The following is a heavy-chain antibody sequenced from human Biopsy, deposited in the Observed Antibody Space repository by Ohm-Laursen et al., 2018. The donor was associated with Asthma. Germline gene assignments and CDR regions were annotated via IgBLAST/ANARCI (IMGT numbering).Heavy chain of an antibody. CDR1: GGTFSNFA. J-gene: IGHJ6*02. Sequence: SVKVSCKAPGGTFSNFAISWVRQAPGQGLEWLGGIMTAFGTTNYAQKFQGRVTITADESTSTAYMEVTSLRSEDTAIYYCARCQVGYSSGWSLLLKKIYYSGMDVWGQGTAATVSS. V-gene: IGHV1-69*13. CDR2: IMTAFGTT. D-gene: IGHD6-19*01. CDR3: ARCQVGYSSGWSLLLKKIYYSGMDV.